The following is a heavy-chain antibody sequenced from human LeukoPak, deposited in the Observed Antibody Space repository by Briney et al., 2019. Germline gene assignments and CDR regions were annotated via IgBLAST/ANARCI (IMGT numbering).Heavy chain of an antibody. J-gene: IGHJ6*02. V-gene: IGHV4-39*07. Sequence: SETLSLTCTVSVASFSIISYYWSWFRQPPGTGLKGLGKINHNGSTNYNPSLKSRVTISVDTSKNQFSLKLSSVTAADTAVYYCARLVQRRFQYYYYGMDVWGQGTTVTVSS. CDR1: VASFSIISYY. CDR2: INHNGST. D-gene: IGHD2-2*01. CDR3: ARLVQRRFQYYYYGMDV.